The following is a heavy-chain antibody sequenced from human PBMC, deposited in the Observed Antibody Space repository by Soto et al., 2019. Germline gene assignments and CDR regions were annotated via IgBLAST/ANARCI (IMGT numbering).Heavy chain of an antibody. CDR3: ARDQVKGTMTIL. CDR1: GFTFIYYA. CDR2: ISYDGSNK. V-gene: IGHV3-30-3*01. D-gene: IGHD4-17*01. J-gene: IGHJ4*02. Sequence: RLSCAASGFTFIYYAMHWVRQAPGKGLEWVAVISYDGSNKYYADSVKGRFTISRDNSKNTMYLQMNSLSAEDTAVYHCARDQVKGTMTILWGQGTLVTVSS.